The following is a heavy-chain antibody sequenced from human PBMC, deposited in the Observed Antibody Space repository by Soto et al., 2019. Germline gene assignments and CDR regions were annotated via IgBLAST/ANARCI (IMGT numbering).Heavy chain of an antibody. J-gene: IGHJ4*02. CDR1: GYTFTSYG. V-gene: IGHV1-18*01. CDR3: ARERVHGTVTPLVPLRD. Sequence: GASVKVSCKASGYTFTSYGISWVRQAPGQGLEWMGWISAYNGNTNYAQKLQGRVTMTTDTSTSTAYMELRSLRSDDTAVYYCARERVHGTVTPLVPLRDWGQGTLVTVSS. D-gene: IGHD4-17*01. CDR2: ISAYNGNT.